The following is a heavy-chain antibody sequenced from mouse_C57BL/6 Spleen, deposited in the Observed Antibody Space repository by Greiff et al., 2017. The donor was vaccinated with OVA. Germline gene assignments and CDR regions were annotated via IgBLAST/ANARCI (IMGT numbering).Heavy chain of an antibody. Sequence: EVKLQESGTVLARPGASVKMSCKTSGYTFTSYWMHWVKQRPGQGLEWIGAIYPGNSDTSYNQKFKGKAKLTAVTSASTAYMELSSLTNEDSAVYYCTRYDGYYGGYYYAMDYWGQGTSVTVSS. J-gene: IGHJ4*01. CDR1: GYTFTSYW. V-gene: IGHV1-5*01. CDR2: IYPGNSDT. CDR3: TRYDGYYGGYYYAMDY. D-gene: IGHD2-3*01.